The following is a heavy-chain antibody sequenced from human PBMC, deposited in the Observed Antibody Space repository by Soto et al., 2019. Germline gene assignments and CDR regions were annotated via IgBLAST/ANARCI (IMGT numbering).Heavy chain of an antibody. CDR2: IYHSGST. J-gene: IGHJ4*02. CDR3: AGGIAARPLGY. V-gene: IGHV4-30-2*01. Sequence: PSETLSLTCAVSGGSISSGGYCWSCIRQPPGKGLEWIGYIYHSGSTYYNPSLKSRVTISVDRSKNQFSLKLSSVTAADTAVYYCAGGIAARPLGYWGQGTLVTVSS. D-gene: IGHD6-6*01. CDR1: GGSISSGGYC.